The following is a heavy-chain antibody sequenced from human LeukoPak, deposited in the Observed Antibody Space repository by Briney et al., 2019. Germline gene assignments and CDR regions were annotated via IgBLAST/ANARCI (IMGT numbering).Heavy chain of an antibody. V-gene: IGHV3-30-3*01. CDR3: ARAPTPMTTVTTLGY. Sequence: PGGSLTLSCAASGFTFSSYTMHWVRQAPGKGLEWVAVISFDGTNKYYPDSVKGRFTISRDNSKNTLYLQMNSLRPEDTAVYYCARAPTPMTTVTTLGYWGQGTLVTVSS. CDR2: ISFDGTNK. J-gene: IGHJ4*02. CDR1: GFTFSSYT. D-gene: IGHD4-17*01.